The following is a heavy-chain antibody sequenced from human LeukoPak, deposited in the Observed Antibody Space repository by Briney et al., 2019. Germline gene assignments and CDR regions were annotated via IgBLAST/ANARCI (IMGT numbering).Heavy chain of an antibody. J-gene: IGHJ3*02. V-gene: IGHV3-9*03. D-gene: IGHD3-22*01. CDR3: AKGHSSGLGDAFDI. CDR1: GFIFDDYA. Sequence: GGSLRLSCAASGFIFDDYAIHCVRQAPGKCLEWVSGISWNSGRIGYADSVKCRFAISRDNAKNSLYLQMNSLRAEDMAFYYCAKGHSSGLGDAFDIWGQGTMVTVSS. CDR2: ISWNSGRI.